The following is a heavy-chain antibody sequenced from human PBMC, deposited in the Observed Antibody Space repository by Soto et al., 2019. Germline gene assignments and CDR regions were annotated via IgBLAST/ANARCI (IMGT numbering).Heavy chain of an antibody. V-gene: IGHV1-69*01. CDR3: AAELGFGKLSVV. J-gene: IGHJ6*02. D-gene: IGHD3-10*01. CDR1: GDTFKNCV. CDR2: IIPLFGTT. Sequence: QVQVVQSGVEVRRPGSSVKVSCKASGDTFKNCVISWVRQAPGQGLEWMGGIIPLFGTTYFAHRFKGRLTITTDESTNPADMELSRLRYEDTATYYCAAELGFGKLSVVWGQGTTVIVAS.